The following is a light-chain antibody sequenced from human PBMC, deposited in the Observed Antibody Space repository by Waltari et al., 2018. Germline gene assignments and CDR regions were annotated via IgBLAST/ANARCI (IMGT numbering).Light chain of an antibody. CDR1: QSVRSN. J-gene: IGKJ2*03. CDR3: HQSDDWSPYS. V-gene: IGKV3-15*01. CDR2: DGS. Sequence: EIVMTQSPATLSVSPGERVTLSCRASQSVRSNLAWYQQKPGQGPRLLIYDGSTRATGIPARFSGSGSGTDFTLTISSLQSEDFAIYYCHQSDDWSPYSFGQGTKLEIK.